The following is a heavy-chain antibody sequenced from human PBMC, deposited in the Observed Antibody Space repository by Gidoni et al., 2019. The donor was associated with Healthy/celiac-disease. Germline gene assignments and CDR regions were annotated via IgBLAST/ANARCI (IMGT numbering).Heavy chain of an antibody. D-gene: IGHD6-6*01. Sequence: QVQLVASVGGLVKPGGSLRLSCAASGFTFSAYYMGWLRQAPGKGLEWVSYIRSSGSTIYYADSVKVRFTISRDNAKNSLYLQMNSLRAEDTAVYYCASPTYSIAAFYYWGQGTLVTVSS. CDR2: IRSSGSTI. CDR1: GFTFSAYY. V-gene: IGHV3-11*01. CDR3: ASPTYSIAAFYY. J-gene: IGHJ4*02.